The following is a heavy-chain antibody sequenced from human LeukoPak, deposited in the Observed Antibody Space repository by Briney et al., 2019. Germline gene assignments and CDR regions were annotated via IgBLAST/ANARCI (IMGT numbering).Heavy chain of an antibody. CDR3: ARARYDFWSGYSHYYYYMDV. J-gene: IGHJ6*03. V-gene: IGHV4-34*01. Sequence: SETLSLTCAVYGGSFSGYYWSWLRQPPGKGLECIGEINHSGSTNYNPPLKSRVTISVDTSKNQFSLKLSSVTVADTAVYYCARARYDFWSGYSHYYYYMDVWGKGTTVTVSS. D-gene: IGHD3-3*01. CDR1: GGSFSGYY. CDR2: INHSGST.